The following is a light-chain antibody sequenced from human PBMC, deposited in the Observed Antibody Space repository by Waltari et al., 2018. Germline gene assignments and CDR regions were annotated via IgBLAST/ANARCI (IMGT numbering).Light chain of an antibody. CDR3: QQRHSYPIT. CDR1: QSVLHSSNNKNY. Sequence: DIVMTQSPDSLAVSLGERATINCKSSQSVLHSSNNKNYLAWYQQKPGQPPKLLIYWASTRESGVPDRFSGSGSGTDFTLTISSLQAEDFATYYCQQRHSYPITFGQGTRLDIK. J-gene: IGKJ5*01. V-gene: IGKV4-1*01. CDR2: WAS.